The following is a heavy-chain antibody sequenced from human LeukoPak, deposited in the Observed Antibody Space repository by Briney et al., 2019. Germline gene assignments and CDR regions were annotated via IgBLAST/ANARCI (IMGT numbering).Heavy chain of an antibody. CDR2: IYYSGST. CDR3: ARLVVTSDLDWFDP. J-gene: IGHJ5*02. CDR1: GGSINSYY. V-gene: IGHV4-59*08. D-gene: IGHD3-22*01. Sequence: PSETLSLTCTVSGGSINSYYRSWIRQPPGKGLEWIGYIYYSGSTNYNPSLKSRVTISVDTSNNKFSLKLTSVTAADTAVYYCARLVVTSDLDWFDPWGQGTLVTVSS.